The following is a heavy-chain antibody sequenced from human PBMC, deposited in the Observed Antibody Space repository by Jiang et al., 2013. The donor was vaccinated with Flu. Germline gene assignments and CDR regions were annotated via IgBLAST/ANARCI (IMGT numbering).Heavy chain of an antibody. CDR1: GFTFSSYA. V-gene: IGHV3-23*01. J-gene: IGHJ4*02. CDR3: AKDYIPRIQLWSSAFDY. CDR2: ISGSGGST. Sequence: VQLLESGGGLVQPGGSLRLSCAASGFTFSSYAMSWVRQSPGKGLEWVSAISGSGGSTYYADSVKGRFTISRDNSKNTLYLQMNSLRAEDTAVYYCAKDYIPRIQLWSSAFDYWGQGTLVTVSS. D-gene: IGHD5-18*01.